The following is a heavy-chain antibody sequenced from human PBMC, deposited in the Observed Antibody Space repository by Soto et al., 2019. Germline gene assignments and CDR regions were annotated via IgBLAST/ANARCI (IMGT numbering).Heavy chain of an antibody. J-gene: IGHJ3*02. Sequence: GGSLRLSCAASGFTFSNYPMSWVRQAPGKGLEWVSGITGGGAIANYADPVKGRFTISRDNSRNTLYLQLNSLRAEDTAVYYCAKLLAVAASWDGCDIWGQGTMVTVSS. V-gene: IGHV3-23*01. CDR2: ITGGGAIA. D-gene: IGHD6-19*01. CDR3: AKLLAVAASWDGCDI. CDR1: GFTFSNYP.